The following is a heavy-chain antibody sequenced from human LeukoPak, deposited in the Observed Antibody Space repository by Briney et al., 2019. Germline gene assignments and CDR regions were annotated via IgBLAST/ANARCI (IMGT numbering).Heavy chain of an antibody. CDR3: ARGRDMDV. J-gene: IGHJ6*02. Sequence: TSETLSLTCAVYGGSFSGYYWNWIRQPPGKGLEWIGEINHSKSTNYNPSLKSRVIISVDTSKNQFSLKLSSVTAADTAVYYCARGRDMDVWGQGTTVTVSS. V-gene: IGHV4-34*01. CDR2: INHSKST. CDR1: GGSFSGYY.